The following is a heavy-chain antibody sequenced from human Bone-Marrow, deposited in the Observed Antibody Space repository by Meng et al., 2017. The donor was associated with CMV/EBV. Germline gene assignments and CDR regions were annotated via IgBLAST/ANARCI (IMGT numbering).Heavy chain of an antibody. Sequence: GESLKISCAASGFTFNNYAVNWVRQAPGKGLEWVAVIYAGGRSAYYADSVKGRFTIFRDSSKNTVYLEMNSLRAEDTALYYCAKDSTYSAWGQGTLVTVSS. CDR2: IYAGGRSA. J-gene: IGHJ5*02. CDR3: AKDSTYSA. V-gene: IGHV3-23*03. D-gene: IGHD6-13*01. CDR1: GFTFNNYA.